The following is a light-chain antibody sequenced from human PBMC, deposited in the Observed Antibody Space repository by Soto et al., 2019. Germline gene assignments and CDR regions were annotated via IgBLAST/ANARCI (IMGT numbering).Light chain of an antibody. CDR3: LQYNSLPYT. J-gene: IGKJ2*01. CDR1: QSFRGL. V-gene: IGKV3D-15*01. Sequence: EIVMTQSPATLSVSPGERATLACRASQSFRGLLAWYQQKPGQAPRLLIYDAYNRATGIPSRFSGSGSGTEFTLTISSLETDDFGTYFCLQYNSLPYTFGQGTKVDIK. CDR2: DAY.